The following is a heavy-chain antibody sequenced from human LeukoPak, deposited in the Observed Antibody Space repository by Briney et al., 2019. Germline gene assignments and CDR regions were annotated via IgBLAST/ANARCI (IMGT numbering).Heavy chain of an antibody. V-gene: IGHV3-23*01. Sequence: GGSLRLSCAVSGITLSNYGMTWVRQAPGKGLEWVAGISDTGGRTNYADSVKGRFAISRDNPKNTLYLQMNSLRAEDTAVYFCAKRGVVIRVILVGFHKEAYYFDSWGQGALVTVSS. CDR1: GITLSNYG. CDR2: ISDTGGRT. CDR3: AKRGVVIRVILVGFHKEAYYFDS. D-gene: IGHD3-22*01. J-gene: IGHJ4*02.